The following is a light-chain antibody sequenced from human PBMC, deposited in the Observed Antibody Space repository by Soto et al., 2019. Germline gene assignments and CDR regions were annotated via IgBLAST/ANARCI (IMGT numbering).Light chain of an antibody. CDR3: QQPYTIPPT. CDR2: DAA. CDR1: QSISIY. V-gene: IGKV1-39*01. J-gene: IGKJ1*01. Sequence: DIQMTQSPSSLSASVGDRVTITCRATQSISIYLNWYQHKPGKATHALIYDAASLQSGVPSRFSDRGSGTHFTLTISRLQPEEAATYDGQQPYTIPPTFGQGTKVDI.